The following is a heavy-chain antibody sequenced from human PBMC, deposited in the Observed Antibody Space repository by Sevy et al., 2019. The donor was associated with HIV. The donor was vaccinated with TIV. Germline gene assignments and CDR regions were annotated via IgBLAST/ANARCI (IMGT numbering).Heavy chain of an antibody. CDR1: AFTFSKYA. V-gene: IGHV3-30*04. D-gene: IGHD3-3*01. CDR3: ATDSFGVIITDYFDY. CDR2: ISYDGSNK. Sequence: GGSLRLSCAASAFTFSKYAMYWVRQAPGKGLEWMAVISYDGSNKQYGDSVEGRFTISRDNSKNTLYLQMNSLRAEDTAVYYCATDSFGVIITDYFDYWGQGTLVTVSS. J-gene: IGHJ4*02.